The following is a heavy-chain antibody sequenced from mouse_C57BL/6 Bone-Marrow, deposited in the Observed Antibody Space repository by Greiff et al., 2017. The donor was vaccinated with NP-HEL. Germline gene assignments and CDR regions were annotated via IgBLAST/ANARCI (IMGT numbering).Heavy chain of an antibody. D-gene: IGHD1-1*01. CDR1: GYTFTSYD. Sequence: VKVVESGPELVKPGASVKLSCKASGYTFTSYDINWVKQRPGQGLEWIGWIYPRDGSTKYNEKFKGKATLTVDTSSSTAYMELHSLTSEDSAVYFCARPYGSSFAYWGQGTLVTVSA. CDR3: ARPYGSSFAY. J-gene: IGHJ3*01. CDR2: IYPRDGST. V-gene: IGHV1-85*01.